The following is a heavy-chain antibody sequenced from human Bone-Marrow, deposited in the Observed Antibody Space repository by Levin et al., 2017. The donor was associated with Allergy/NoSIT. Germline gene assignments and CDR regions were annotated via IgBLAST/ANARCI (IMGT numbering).Heavy chain of an antibody. Sequence: QPGGSLRLSCVASGLTFTTNVMSWVRQAPGKGLEWVSSVSHSGGNTNYADSVKGRFTISRDNSKKSLYLQMNALRAGDTAVYYCVAGNDYIWGSYRPFDHWGQGTLVTVSS. CDR1: GLTFTTNV. D-gene: IGHD3-16*02. J-gene: IGHJ4*02. V-gene: IGHV3-23*01. CDR3: VAGNDYIWGSYRPFDH. CDR2: VSHSGGNT.